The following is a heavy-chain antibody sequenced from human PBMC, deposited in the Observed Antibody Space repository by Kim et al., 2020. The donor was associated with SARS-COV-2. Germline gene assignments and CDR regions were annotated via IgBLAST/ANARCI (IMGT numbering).Heavy chain of an antibody. V-gene: IGHV1-46*01. D-gene: IGHD2-2*01. J-gene: IGHJ6*02. CDR3: ARGSLRYCSSTSCHPYYYYYGMDV. CDR2: INPSGGST. Sequence: ASEKVSCKASGYTFTSYYMHWVRQAPGQGLEWMGIINPSGGSTSYAQKFQGRVTMTRDTSTSTVYMELSSLRSEDTAVYYCARGSLRYCSSTSCHPYYYYYGMDVWGQGTTVTVSS. CDR1: GYTFTSYY.